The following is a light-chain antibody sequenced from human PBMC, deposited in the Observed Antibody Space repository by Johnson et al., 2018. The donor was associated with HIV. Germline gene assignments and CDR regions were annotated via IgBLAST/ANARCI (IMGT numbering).Light chain of an antibody. CDR1: SSNIGNNY. V-gene: IGLV1-51*01. J-gene: IGLJ1*01. CDR3: GTWDSSLSAGGG. CDR2: DNN. Sequence: QSVLTQPPSVSAAPGQKVTISCSGSSSNIGNNYVSWYQQLPRGAPKLLIYDNNKRPSGIPDRISGSKSGTSATLGITGLQTGDEADYYCGTWDSSLSAGGGFGTGTKVTGL.